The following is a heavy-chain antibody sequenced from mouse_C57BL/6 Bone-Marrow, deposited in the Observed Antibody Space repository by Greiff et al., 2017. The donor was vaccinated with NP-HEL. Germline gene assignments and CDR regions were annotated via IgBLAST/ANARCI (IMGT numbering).Heavy chain of an antibody. CDR2: IYPRSGNT. V-gene: IGHV1-81*01. CDR1: GYTFTSYG. CDR3: ARHPWDFDV. Sequence: VKLMESGAELARPGASVKLSCKASGYTFTSYGISWVKQRTGKGLEWIGEIYPRSGNTYYNEKFKGKATLTADKSSSTAYMELRSLTSEDSAVYYCARHPWDFDVWGTGTTVTVSS. J-gene: IGHJ1*03.